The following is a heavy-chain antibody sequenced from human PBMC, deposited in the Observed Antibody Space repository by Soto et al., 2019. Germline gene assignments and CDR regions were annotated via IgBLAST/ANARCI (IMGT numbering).Heavy chain of an antibody. J-gene: IGHJ4*02. CDR2: ISSSTTDM. D-gene: IGHD1-26*01. CDR3: ARPYSGSYSFDY. Sequence: GGSLRLSCAASGFTFGTTDMSWVRQAPGEGLEWVSSISSSTTDMYYAHSVKGRFTISRDNAKNSLYLDLKSLRAEDTAVYYCARPYSGSYSFDYWGQGTLVTVSS. V-gene: IGHV3-21*01. CDR1: GFTFGTTD.